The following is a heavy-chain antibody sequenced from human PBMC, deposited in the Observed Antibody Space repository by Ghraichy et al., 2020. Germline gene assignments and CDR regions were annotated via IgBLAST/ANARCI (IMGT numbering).Heavy chain of an antibody. Sequence: SETLSLTCTVSGGSISSSSYYWGWIRQPPGKGLEWIGSIYYSGSTYYNPSLKSRVTISVDTSKNQFSLKLSSVTAADTAVYYCARSLGFEYYDILTGYLHYFDYWGQGTLVTVSS. CDR3: ARSLGFEYYDILTGYLHYFDY. V-gene: IGHV4-39*01. CDR1: GGSISSSSYY. CDR2: IYYSGST. J-gene: IGHJ4*02. D-gene: IGHD3-9*01.